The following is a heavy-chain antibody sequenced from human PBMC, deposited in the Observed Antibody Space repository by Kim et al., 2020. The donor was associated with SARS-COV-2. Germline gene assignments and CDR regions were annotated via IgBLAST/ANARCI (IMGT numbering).Heavy chain of an antibody. V-gene: IGHV1-8*02. Sequence: ASVKVSCKASGYTFTSYDINWVRQATGQGLEWMGWMNPNSGNTGYAQKFQGRVTMTRNTSISTAYMELSSLRSEDTAVYYCARRRFSSPYGMLTGLPGVWGMDVGGRVTTVTVSS. CDR1: GYTFTSYD. J-gene: IGHJ6*04. CDR2: MNPNSGNT. D-gene: IGHD3-9*01. CDR3: ARRRFSSPYGMLTGLPGVWGMDV.